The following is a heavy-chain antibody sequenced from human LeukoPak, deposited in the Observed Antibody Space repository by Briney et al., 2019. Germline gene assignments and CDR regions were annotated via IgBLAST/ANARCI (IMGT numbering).Heavy chain of an antibody. CDR1: GGTLSTHA. CDR3: ATGRVSDTTLVSWFDT. CDR2: IILITPTA. J-gene: IGHJ5*02. D-gene: IGHD5-18*01. V-gene: IGHV1-69*05. Sequence: SVKVSCKASGGTLSTHAVSWVRQAPGQGLEWMGGIILITPTANYAQKFQDRVTITMDQYTTYMELSSLRSDDTAVYYCATGRVSDTTLVSWFDTWGQGTLVTVSS.